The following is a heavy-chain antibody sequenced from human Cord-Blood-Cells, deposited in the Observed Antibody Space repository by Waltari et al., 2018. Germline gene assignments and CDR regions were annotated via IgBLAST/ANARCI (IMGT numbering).Heavy chain of an antibody. CDR2: ICGSGGST. CDR1: GFTLSSYA. Sequence: EVQLLESGGGLVQPGGSLRPSCSASGFTLSSYAVSWVSQAPGKGLEWVSAICGSGGSTYYADSVKGRFTISRDNSKNTLYLQMNSLRAEDTAVYYCAKGPSISSSFDYWGQGTLVTVSS. CDR3: AKGPSISSSFDY. V-gene: IGHV3-23*01. D-gene: IGHD6-6*01. J-gene: IGHJ4*02.